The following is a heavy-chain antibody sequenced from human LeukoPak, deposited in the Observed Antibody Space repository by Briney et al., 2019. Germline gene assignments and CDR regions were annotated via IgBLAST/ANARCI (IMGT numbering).Heavy chain of an antibody. CDR1: GYSIISDYF. V-gene: IGHV4-38-2*02. CDR2: IFHSGDV. CDR3: ARVVASTSIDF. J-gene: IGHJ4*02. D-gene: IGHD2-15*01. Sequence: SETLSLTCIVSGYSIISDYFWGWVRQPPGQGPEWIGSIFHSGDVYYNPSLTSRVTLSVDPSNNRFSLKVTSVTAADTAIYYCARVVASTSIDFWGQGTLVTVSS.